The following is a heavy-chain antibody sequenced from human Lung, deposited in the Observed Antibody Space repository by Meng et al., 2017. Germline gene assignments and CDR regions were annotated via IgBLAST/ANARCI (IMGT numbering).Heavy chain of an antibody. J-gene: IGHJ1*01. CDR2: INRDGTKP. V-gene: IGHV3-74*01. Sequence: EVELVEVGGGLVPPGVSLRLSCAASGFTFTDHWMHWVSQGPGKGLLWVSRINRDGTKPTYADSVKGRFTISRDNAKNTLYLQMNNLRAEDTAFYYCTNDRLNHWGQGALVTVSS. CDR1: GFTFTDHW. D-gene: IGHD1-1*01. CDR3: TNDRLNH.